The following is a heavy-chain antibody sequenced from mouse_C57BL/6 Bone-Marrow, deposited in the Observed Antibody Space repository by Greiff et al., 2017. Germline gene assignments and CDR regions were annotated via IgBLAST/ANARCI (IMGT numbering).Heavy chain of an antibody. V-gene: IGHV14-4*01. CDR2: IDPENGDT. CDR3: TTTVGGYFDS. Sequence: VQLQQSGAELVRPGASVKLSCTASGFNIKDDYMHWVKQRPEQGLEWIGWIDPENGDTEYASKFQGKATITADTSSNKAYLKLSSLTSEDTAVYYCTTTVGGYFDSWAKGTTLTVSS. D-gene: IGHD1-1*01. CDR1: GFNIKDDY. J-gene: IGHJ2*01.